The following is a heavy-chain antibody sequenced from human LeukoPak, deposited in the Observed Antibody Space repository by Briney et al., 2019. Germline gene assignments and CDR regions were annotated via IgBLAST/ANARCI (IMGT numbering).Heavy chain of an antibody. CDR2: IYSGGST. V-gene: IGHV3-53*01. D-gene: IGHD1-26*01. Sequence: GGSLRLSCAASGFSFSSYAMNWVRQAPGEGLEWVSIIYSGGSTFYADSVKGRFTISRDNSKNTQNLQMNSLRAEGTAVYYCARGGSYLSAFDIWGQGTMVTVSS. CDR3: ARGGSYLSAFDI. CDR1: GFSFSSYA. J-gene: IGHJ3*02.